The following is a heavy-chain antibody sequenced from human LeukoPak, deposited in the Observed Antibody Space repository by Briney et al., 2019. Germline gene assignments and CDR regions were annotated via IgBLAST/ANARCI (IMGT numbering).Heavy chain of an antibody. CDR2: ISAYNGNT. V-gene: IGHV1-18*01. CDR3: AREPYRAGDFDY. J-gene: IGHJ4*02. Sequence: ASVKVSCKASGYTFASYGISWVRQAPGQGLEWMGWISAYNGNTNYAQKLQGRVTMTTDTSTSTAYMELRSLRSDDTAVYYCAREPYRAGDFDYWGQGILVTVSS. CDR1: GYTFASYG. D-gene: IGHD6-13*01.